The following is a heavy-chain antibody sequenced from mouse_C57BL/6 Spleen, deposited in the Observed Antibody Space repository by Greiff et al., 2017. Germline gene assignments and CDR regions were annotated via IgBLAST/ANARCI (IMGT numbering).Heavy chain of an antibody. J-gene: IGHJ1*03. CDR3: ARHAGSTLYWYFDV. V-gene: IGHV2-6-1*01. CDR1: GFSLTSYG. D-gene: IGHD1-1*01. Sequence: VKLMESGPGLVAPSQSLSITCTVSGFSLTSYGVHWVRQPPGKGLEWLVVIWSDGSTTYNSALKSRLSISKDNSKCQVFLKMNSLQTDDTAMYYCARHAGSTLYWYFDVWGTGTTVTVSS. CDR2: IWSDGST.